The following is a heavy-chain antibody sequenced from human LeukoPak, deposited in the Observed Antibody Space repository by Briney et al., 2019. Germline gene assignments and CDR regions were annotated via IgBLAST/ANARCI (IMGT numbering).Heavy chain of an antibody. CDR3: ARVGASFYYDSSGYVDY. Sequence: ASVKVSCKASGYTFTSYYMHWVRQAPGQGLEWMGIINPSGGSTSYAQKFQGRVTMTRDMSTSTVYMELSSLRSEDTAVYYCARVGASFYYDSSGYVDYWGQGTLVTVSS. CDR1: GYTFTSYY. J-gene: IGHJ4*02. D-gene: IGHD3-22*01. V-gene: IGHV1-46*01. CDR2: INPSGGST.